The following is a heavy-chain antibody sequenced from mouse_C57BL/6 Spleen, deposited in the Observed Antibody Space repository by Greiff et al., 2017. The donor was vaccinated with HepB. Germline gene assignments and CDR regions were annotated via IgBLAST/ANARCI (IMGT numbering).Heavy chain of an antibody. CDR1: GYTFTDYE. J-gene: IGHJ4*01. CDR2: IDPETGGT. Sequence: QVQLQQSGAELVRPGASVTLSCKASGYTFTDYEMHWVKQTPVHGLEWIGAIDPETGGTAYNQKFKGKAILTADKSSSTAYMEIRSLTSEDSAVYYCTRNPEDAMDYWGQGTSVTVSS. V-gene: IGHV1-15*01. CDR3: TRNPEDAMDY.